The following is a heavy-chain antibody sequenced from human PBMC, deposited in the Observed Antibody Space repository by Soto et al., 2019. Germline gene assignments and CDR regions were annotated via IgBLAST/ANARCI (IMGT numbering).Heavy chain of an antibody. V-gene: IGHV1-18*01. Sequence: GASVKVSCKASGYTFTSYGISWVRQAPGQGLEWMGWISAYNGNTNYAQKLQGRVTMTTDTSTSTAYMELRSLRSDDTAVYYCARSMVRGVITFNWFDPWGQGTLVTVS. CDR3: ARSMVRGVITFNWFDP. J-gene: IGHJ5*02. CDR1: GYTFTSYG. CDR2: ISAYNGNT. D-gene: IGHD3-10*01.